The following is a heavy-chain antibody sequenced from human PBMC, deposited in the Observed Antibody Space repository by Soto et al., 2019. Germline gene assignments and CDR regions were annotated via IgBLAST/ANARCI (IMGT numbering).Heavy chain of an antibody. D-gene: IGHD4-17*01. CDR1: GFTFNTYT. Sequence: EVQLVESGGGLVKPGGSLRLSCAASGFTFNTYTINWVRQAPGKGLEWVSSISSSSNYIYYADSVKGRFTISRDNAQSSLYLHMNSLRAEDTAVYYCARGYGGFDYWGQGTLVTVSS. J-gene: IGHJ4*02. CDR2: ISSSSNYI. V-gene: IGHV3-21*01. CDR3: ARGYGGFDY.